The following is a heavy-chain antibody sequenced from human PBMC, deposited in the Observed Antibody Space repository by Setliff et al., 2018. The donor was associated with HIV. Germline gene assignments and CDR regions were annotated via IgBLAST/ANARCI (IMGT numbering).Heavy chain of an antibody. Sequence: SETLSLTCSVSGGSISSDCCYWGWIRQPPGKGLEWIASIYYSGYTYSNPSLKSRVTISVDTSKNQFPLKLNSVTAADTAVYYCARRGTHGAFDIWGQGTMVTVSS. D-gene: IGHD3-10*01. CDR2: IYYSGYT. V-gene: IGHV4-39*01. CDR3: ARRGTHGAFDI. J-gene: IGHJ3*02. CDR1: GGSISSDCCY.